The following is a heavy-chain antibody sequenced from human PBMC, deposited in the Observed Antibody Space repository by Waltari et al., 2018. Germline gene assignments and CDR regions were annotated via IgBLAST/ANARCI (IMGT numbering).Heavy chain of an antibody. CDR3: ARRAAITAAGPTYYMDV. CDR2: IYHSGST. D-gene: IGHD6-13*01. J-gene: IGHJ6*03. CDR1: GYSISSGYY. Sequence: QVQLQESGPGLVKPSETLSLTCAVPGYSISSGYYWGWIRQPPGKGLEWIGNIYHSGSTHYNPSLKSRVTISVDTSKNQFSLKLSSVTAADTAVYYCARRAAITAAGPTYYMDVWGKGTTVTVSS. V-gene: IGHV4-38-2*01.